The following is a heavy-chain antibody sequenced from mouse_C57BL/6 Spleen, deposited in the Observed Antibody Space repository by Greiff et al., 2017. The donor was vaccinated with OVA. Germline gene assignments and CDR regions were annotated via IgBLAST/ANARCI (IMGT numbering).Heavy chain of an antibody. CDR2: IDPSDSYT. D-gene: IGHD3-3*01. CDR3: ARRGDYYAMDY. CDR1: GYTFTSYW. V-gene: IGHV1-59*01. Sequence: QVQLKQPGAELVRPGTSVKLSCKASGYTFTSYWMHWVKQRPGQGLEWIGVIDPSDSYTNYNQKFKGKATLTVDTSSSTAYMQLSSLTSEDSAVYYCARRGDYYAMDYWGQGTSVTVSS. J-gene: IGHJ4*01.